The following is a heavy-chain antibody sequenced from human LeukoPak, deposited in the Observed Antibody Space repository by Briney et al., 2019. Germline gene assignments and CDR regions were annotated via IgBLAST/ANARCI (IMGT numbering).Heavy chain of an antibody. Sequence: GGSLRLSCVASGFTFSSYTMNWVRQAPGKGLERVSSISSSSSYIYYADSVKGRFTISRDNAKNSLYLQMNSLRVEDTAVYYCATSSSWVAFDIWGQGTMVTVSS. CDR2: ISSSSSYI. V-gene: IGHV3-21*06. D-gene: IGHD6-13*01. CDR3: ATSSSWVAFDI. J-gene: IGHJ3*02. CDR1: GFTFSSYT.